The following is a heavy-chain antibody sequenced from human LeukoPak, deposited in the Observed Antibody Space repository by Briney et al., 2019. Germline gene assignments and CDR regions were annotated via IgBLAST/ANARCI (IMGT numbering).Heavy chain of an antibody. J-gene: IGHJ4*02. V-gene: IGHV4-4*07. CDR1: GGSISRYY. Sequence: SSETLSLTCTVSGGSISRYYWIWIRQPAGKGLEYLGRIYSSGSTNYNPSLKSRVTISVDTSKNQFSLKLSSVTAADTAVYYCARAAYGDYGRYYFDYWGQGTLVTVSS. CDR2: IYSSGST. CDR3: ARAAYGDYGRYYFDY. D-gene: IGHD4-17*01.